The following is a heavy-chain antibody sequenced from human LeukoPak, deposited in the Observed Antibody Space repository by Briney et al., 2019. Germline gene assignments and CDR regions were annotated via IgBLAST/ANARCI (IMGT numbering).Heavy chain of an antibody. CDR2: IYSSGST. Sequence: SETLSLTCTVSGGSISRYYWSWIRQPPGKGLEWIGYIYSSGSTNYNPSLKSRVTISVDTSKNQFSLKLSSVTAADTAVYYCARYSSIFDYWGQGTLVTVSS. CDR1: GGSISRYY. J-gene: IGHJ4*02. V-gene: IGHV4-59*01. D-gene: IGHD6-13*01. CDR3: ARYSSIFDY.